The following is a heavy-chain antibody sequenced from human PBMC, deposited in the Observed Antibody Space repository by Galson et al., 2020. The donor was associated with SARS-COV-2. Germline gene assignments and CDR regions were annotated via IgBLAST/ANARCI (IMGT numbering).Heavy chain of an antibody. D-gene: IGHD4-17*01. V-gene: IGHV3-48*03. CDR3: VREPRDDYGDYVWWYYGMDV. J-gene: IGHJ6*02. Sequence: GGSLRLSCAASGFTFSSYEMNWVRQAPGKGLEWVSYISSSGNTIYYADSVKGRFTISRDNAKNSLYLQMNSLRAEDTAVYYCVREPRDDYGDYVWWYYGMDVWGQWTAVTVSS. CDR2: ISSSGNTI. CDR1: GFTFSSYE.